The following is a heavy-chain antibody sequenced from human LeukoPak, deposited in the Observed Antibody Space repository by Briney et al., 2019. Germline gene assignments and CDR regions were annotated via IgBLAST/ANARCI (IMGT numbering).Heavy chain of an antibody. V-gene: IGHV5-51*01. D-gene: IGHD2-2*01. Sequence: GESLKISCKGSGYSFTSYWIGWVRQMTGKGLEWMGIIYPGDSDTRYSPSFQGQVTISADKSISTAYLQWSSLKASDTAMYYCARTVVPAAMFGYYYYMDVWGKGTTVTVSS. CDR3: ARTVVPAAMFGYYYYMDV. CDR1: GYSFTSYW. J-gene: IGHJ6*03. CDR2: IYPGDSDT.